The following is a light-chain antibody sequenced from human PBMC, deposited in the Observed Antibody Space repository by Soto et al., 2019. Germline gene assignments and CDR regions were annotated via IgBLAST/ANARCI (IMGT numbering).Light chain of an antibody. V-gene: IGKV3-20*01. CDR3: QQYGSSRT. CDR1: QSVNSNY. J-gene: IGKJ1*01. CDR2: GAS. Sequence: EIVLTQSPGTLSLSPGERATLSCRASQSVNSNYLVWYQQKPGQAPRLLIYGASSRATGIPDRFSGSGSGTDFTLTISRLEPEDFAVYYCQQYGSSRTFGQGTKVDIK.